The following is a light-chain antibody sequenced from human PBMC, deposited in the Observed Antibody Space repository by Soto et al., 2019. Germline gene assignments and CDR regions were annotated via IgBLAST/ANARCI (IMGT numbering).Light chain of an antibody. CDR1: QIICSY. CDR3: QQSYSTWWT. CDR2: AAS. Sequence: DIQMTQSPTSMSETVGDRDTITCRVSQIICSYLNWYQQKPGKASKLLIYAASSLQSGVPSRFSGSGSGTDFTLIFISLQPEDFATYYCQQSYSTWWTFGQGTKVDIK. J-gene: IGKJ1*01. V-gene: IGKV1-39*01.